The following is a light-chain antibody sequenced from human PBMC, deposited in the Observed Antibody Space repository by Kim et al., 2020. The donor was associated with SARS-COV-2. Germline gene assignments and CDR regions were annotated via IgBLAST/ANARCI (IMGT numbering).Light chain of an antibody. V-gene: IGLV2-14*03. CDR3: TSFTSSNTFV. CDR2: DVT. Sequence: GQPITISCTGTTSDVGTYTYVSWYRQHPGRAPEVIIYDVTKRPSGVSNRFSGSKSANTASLTVSDLQAEDEADYYCTSFTSSNTFVFGTGTKVTVL. CDR1: TSDVGTYTY. J-gene: IGLJ1*01.